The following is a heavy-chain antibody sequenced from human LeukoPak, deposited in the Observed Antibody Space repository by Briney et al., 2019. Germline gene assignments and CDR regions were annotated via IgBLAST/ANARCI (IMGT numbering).Heavy chain of an antibody. CDR2: IYYNGII. D-gene: IGHD3-10*01. Sequence: PSETLSLTCIVSGDSITNHYWSLIRRPPGKGLEWLGYIYYNGIISYNPSLKSRVTISVDTSRNQFSMKLNSVTAADTAVYYCAGSGGLANTGAVFDYWGQGTLVTVSS. V-gene: IGHV4-59*11. J-gene: IGHJ4*02. CDR3: AGSGGLANTGAVFDY. CDR1: GDSITNHY.